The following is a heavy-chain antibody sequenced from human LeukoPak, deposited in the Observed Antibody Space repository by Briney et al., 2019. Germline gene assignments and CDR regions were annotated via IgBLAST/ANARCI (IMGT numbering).Heavy chain of an antibody. CDR1: GFTFSGHW. CDR3: TRDRSRAEDD. CDR2: INQGGSDK. D-gene: IGHD1-14*01. Sequence: TGGSLRLSCAASGFTFSGHWMSWVRQAPGKGLDWVANINQGGSDKYYVDSVKGRFTISRDNANNLLYLQMNSLRGEDTAVYYCTRDRSRAEDDWGQGTLVTVSS. J-gene: IGHJ4*02. V-gene: IGHV3-7*01.